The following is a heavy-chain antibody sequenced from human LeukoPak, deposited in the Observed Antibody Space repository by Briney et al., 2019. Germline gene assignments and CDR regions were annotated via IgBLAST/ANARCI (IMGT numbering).Heavy chain of an antibody. D-gene: IGHD4-17*01. V-gene: IGHV3-49*03. J-gene: IGHJ4*02. CDR3: SRGLHDYGDSNYYSHQ. CDR1: GFTFGDDA. CDR2: IRKKGYGETT. Sequence: PGGSLRLSCIASGFTFGDDAWGWFRQAPGKGLEFIAFIRKKGYGETTDYAASVRGRFTVSRDDAMRVAYPQMNSLQTEDTALYYCSRGLHDYGDSNYYSHQWGRGTLVIVSS.